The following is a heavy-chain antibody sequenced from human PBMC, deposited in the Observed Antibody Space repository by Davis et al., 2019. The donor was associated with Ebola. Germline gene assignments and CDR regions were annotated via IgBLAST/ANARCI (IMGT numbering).Heavy chain of an antibody. J-gene: IGHJ4*02. CDR3: ARGLFEG. CDR2: INSGGNT. Sequence: GGSLRLSCAGSGFIVSTIYMSWVRQAPGKGLEWVSVINSGGNTHYADSVKGRFTISRDNSRNTVYLQMNSLRAEDTALYYCARGLFEGWGQGTLVTVSS. D-gene: IGHD3-10*02. V-gene: IGHV3-53*01. CDR1: GFIVSTIY.